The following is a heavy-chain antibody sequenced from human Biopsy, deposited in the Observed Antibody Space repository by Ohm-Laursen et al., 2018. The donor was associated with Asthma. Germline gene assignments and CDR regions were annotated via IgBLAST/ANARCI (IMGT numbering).Heavy chain of an antibody. CDR1: GYTFNSAG. D-gene: IGHD3-10*01. Sequence: ASVKVSCKASGYTFNSAGITWARQAPGQGLEWMGWISVYNGNTKVAQKLQDIVTMITDTFTSTAYMELRSLRSDDPAVYFFARAVDYSHYYGIDVWGQGTTVPVS. J-gene: IGHJ6*02. CDR2: ISVYNGNT. V-gene: IGHV1-18*01. CDR3: ARAVDYSHYYGIDV.